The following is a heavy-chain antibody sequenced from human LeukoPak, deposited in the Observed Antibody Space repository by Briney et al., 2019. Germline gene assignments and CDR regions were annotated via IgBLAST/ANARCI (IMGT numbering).Heavy chain of an antibody. Sequence: PSETLSLTCTVSGGSISSYYWSWIRQPPRKGLEWIGYIYYSGSTNYNPSLKSRVTISVDTSKNQFSLKLSSVTAADTAVYYCARHEPYYYGMDVWGQGTTVTVSS. J-gene: IGHJ6*02. V-gene: IGHV4-59*08. CDR1: GGSISSYY. CDR2: IYYSGST. CDR3: ARHEPYYYGMDV.